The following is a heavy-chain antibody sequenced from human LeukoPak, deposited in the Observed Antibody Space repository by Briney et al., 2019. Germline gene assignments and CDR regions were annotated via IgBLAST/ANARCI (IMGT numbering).Heavy chain of an antibody. Sequence: GGSLRLSCAASEFTFSSYAMQWVRQAPGKGLEWVSAISGSGGNTYYADSVKGRFTMSRDNSKNTLYLQMNSLRAEDTAVYFCAKTVSGSHSYQGGDYWGQGTLVTVST. V-gene: IGHV3-23*01. J-gene: IGHJ4*02. D-gene: IGHD3-16*02. CDR3: AKTVSGSHSYQGGDY. CDR1: EFTFSSYA. CDR2: ISGSGGNT.